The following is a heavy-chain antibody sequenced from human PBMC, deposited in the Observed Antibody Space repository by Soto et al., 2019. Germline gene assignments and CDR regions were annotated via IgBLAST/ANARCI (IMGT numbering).Heavy chain of an antibody. CDR2: INYSGRTT. J-gene: IGHJ6*02. CDR1: GFSFNTYA. D-gene: IGHD3-10*01. CDR3: VKRRGAGETYYYKMDV. V-gene: IGHV3-23*01. Sequence: EVQLLESGGGLVQPGGSLRLSCETSGFSFNTYAMTWVRQAPGMGLEWVAVINYSGRTTFHAQSVKGRFTISRDNTRNAVFLQMDSLRAEDTAVYYCVKRRGAGETYYYKMDVWGLGTRVIVSS.